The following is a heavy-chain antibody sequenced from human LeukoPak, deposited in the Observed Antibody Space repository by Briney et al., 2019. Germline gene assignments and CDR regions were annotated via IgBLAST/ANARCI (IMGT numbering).Heavy chain of an antibody. CDR2: INHSGGT. D-gene: IGHD3-10*01. CDR1: GGSFSGYY. V-gene: IGHV4-34*01. CDR3: AREEQQFGSGGAFDI. Sequence: SETLSLTCAVYGGSFSGYYWSWIRQPPGKGLEWIGEINHSGGTNYNPSLKSRVTISVDTSKNQFSLKLSSVTAADTAVYYCAREEQQFGSGGAFDIWGQGTMVTVSS. J-gene: IGHJ3*02.